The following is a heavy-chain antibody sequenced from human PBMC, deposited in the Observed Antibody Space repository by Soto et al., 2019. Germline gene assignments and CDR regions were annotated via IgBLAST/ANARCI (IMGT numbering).Heavy chain of an antibody. CDR1: GFTFSSYW. J-gene: IGHJ3*02. CDR2: IKQDGSEK. D-gene: IGHD2-2*02. Sequence: EVQLVESGGGLVQPGGSLRLSCAASGFTFSSYWMSWVRQAPGKGLEWVANIKQDGSEKYYVDSVKGRFTISRDNAKNSLYLQMNSLRAEDTAVYYCASALIVVVPAALLDAFYIWGQGTMVTVSS. CDR3: ASALIVVVPAALLDAFYI. V-gene: IGHV3-7*01.